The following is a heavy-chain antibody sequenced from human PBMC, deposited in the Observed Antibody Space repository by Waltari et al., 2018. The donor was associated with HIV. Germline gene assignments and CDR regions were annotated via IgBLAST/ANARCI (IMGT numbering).Heavy chain of an antibody. CDR3: ARHPRTNLDYGDY. J-gene: IGHJ4*02. CDR2: IYYRGST. D-gene: IGHD2-8*01. CDR1: GGSISSSSHY. V-gene: IGHV4-39*01. Sequence: QLQLQESGPGLVKPSETLSLTCTVSGGSISSSSHYWGWLRPPPGKGLEWIGSIYYRGSTYYNPSLKSRVTISVDTSKNQFSLKLSSVTAADTAVYYCARHPRTNLDYGDYWGQGTLVTVSS.